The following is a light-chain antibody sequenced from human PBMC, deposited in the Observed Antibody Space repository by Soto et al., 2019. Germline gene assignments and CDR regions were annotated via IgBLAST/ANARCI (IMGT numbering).Light chain of an antibody. V-gene: IGKV1-27*01. CDR3: QKYNGAPRT. Sequence: DLQMTQSPSSLSASVGDRVTITCRASQGISNHVAWYQQKPGQVPKLLIYGASTFQSGVPARFSGSGSGTDFSLTISSLQPEDFATYYCQKYNGAPRTFGQGTKGEF. CDR2: GAS. J-gene: IGKJ1*01. CDR1: QGISNH.